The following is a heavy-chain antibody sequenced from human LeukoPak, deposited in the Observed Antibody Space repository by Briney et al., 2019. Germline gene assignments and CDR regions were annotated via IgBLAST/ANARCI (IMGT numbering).Heavy chain of an antibody. V-gene: IGHV3-33*01. CDR2: IWYDGSNK. CDR1: GFTFSSYG. Sequence: PGGSLRLSCAASGFTFSSYGMPWVRQAPGKGLEWVAVIWYDGSNKYYADSVKGRFTISRDNSKNTLYLQMNSLRAEDTAVYYCARDGSRLVWSGYASGIDYWGQGTLVTVSS. CDR3: ARDGSRLVWSGYASGIDY. J-gene: IGHJ4*02. D-gene: IGHD3-3*01.